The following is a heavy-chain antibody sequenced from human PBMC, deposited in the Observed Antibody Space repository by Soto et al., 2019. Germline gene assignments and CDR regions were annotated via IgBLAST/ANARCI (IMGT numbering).Heavy chain of an antibody. V-gene: IGHV1-69*02. CDR3: ATSYGSGYRAFDY. J-gene: IGHJ4*02. CDR2: VNPILSMS. D-gene: IGHD3-10*01. CDR1: GDTFSFYT. Sequence: QVQLVQSGAELKKPGSSVKVSCKASGDTFSFYTINWVRQAPGLGLEWMGRVNPILSMSNYAQKFQGRVTMTADKSTRTAYMELRSLRSDDTAFYYCATSYGSGYRAFDYWGQGALVTVSS.